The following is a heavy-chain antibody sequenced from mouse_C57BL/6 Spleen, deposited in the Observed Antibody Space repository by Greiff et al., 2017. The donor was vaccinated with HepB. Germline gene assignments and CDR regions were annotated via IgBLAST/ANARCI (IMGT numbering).Heavy chain of an antibody. D-gene: IGHD2-4*01. Sequence: VQLQQSGPELVKPGASVKISCKASGYAFSSSWMNWVKQRPGKGLEWIGRIYPGDGDTNYNGKFKGKATLTADKSSSTAYMQLSSLTSEDSAVYFCARRGGYDYHWYFDVWGTGTTVTVSS. J-gene: IGHJ1*03. CDR1: GYAFSSSW. CDR2: IYPGDGDT. CDR3: ARRGGYDYHWYFDV. V-gene: IGHV1-82*01.